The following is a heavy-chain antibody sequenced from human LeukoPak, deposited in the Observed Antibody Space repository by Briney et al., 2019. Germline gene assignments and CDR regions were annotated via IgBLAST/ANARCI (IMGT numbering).Heavy chain of an antibody. V-gene: IGHV3-64D*06. Sequence: GGSLRLSCLAARFTFSDYHTHWVRQAPGQGLECVSTVSSRGGNTHYADSVKGRFTISRDNSKNTLYLQMSSLRAEDTAVYYCVKDLDDYPPSDAFDLWGQGTMVSVSS. D-gene: IGHD4/OR15-4a*01. CDR1: RFTFSDYH. CDR2: VSSRGGNT. CDR3: VKDLDDYPPSDAFDL. J-gene: IGHJ3*01.